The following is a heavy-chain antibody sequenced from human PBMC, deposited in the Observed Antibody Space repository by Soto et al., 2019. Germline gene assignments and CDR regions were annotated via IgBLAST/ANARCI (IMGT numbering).Heavy chain of an antibody. V-gene: IGHV1-2*02. D-gene: IGHD3-22*01. J-gene: IGHJ4*02. Sequence: ASVKVSCKASGYTFTGYSLHWVRQAPGQGFEWMGWINPRTGGTNYAQKFQGRVTMTRDTPFSTAYMELSRLRAGDTAVYYCTRGRITMINDWGQGTLVTVSS. CDR3: TRGRITMIND. CDR2: INPRTGGT. CDR1: GYTFTGYS.